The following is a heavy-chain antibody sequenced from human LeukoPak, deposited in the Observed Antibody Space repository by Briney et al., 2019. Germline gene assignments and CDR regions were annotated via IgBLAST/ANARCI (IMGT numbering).Heavy chain of an antibody. Sequence: GGSLRLSCAVSGFTFNSYAMSWVSQAPGQGLQWVSGINDLGATFYADSVKGRFTISRDNSKNTLYLQMNSLRAEDTAIYYCSKDHCNTTRCIAGFDFWGQGALVTVSS. CDR2: INDLGAT. J-gene: IGHJ4*02. CDR1: GFTFNSYA. D-gene: IGHD2/OR15-2a*01. V-gene: IGHV3-23*01. CDR3: SKDHCNTTRCIAGFDF.